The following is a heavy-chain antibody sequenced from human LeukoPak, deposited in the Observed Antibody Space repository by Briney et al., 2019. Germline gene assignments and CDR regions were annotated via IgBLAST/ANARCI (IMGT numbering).Heavy chain of an antibody. CDR2: IRYDGSNK. V-gene: IGHV3-30*02. D-gene: IGHD2-8*02. Sequence: GGSLRLSCAASGFTFSSYGMHWVRQAPGKGLEWVAFIRYDGSNKYYADSVKGRFTISRDNSKNMLYLQMDSLRAEDTAVYSCARHVCTGTDCYFDYWGQGTLVTVSS. CDR3: ARHVCTGTDCYFDY. J-gene: IGHJ4*02. CDR1: GFTFSSYG.